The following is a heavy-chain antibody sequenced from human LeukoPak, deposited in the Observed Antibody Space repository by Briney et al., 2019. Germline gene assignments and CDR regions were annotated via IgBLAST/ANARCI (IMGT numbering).Heavy chain of an antibody. CDR2: IIPIFGTA. V-gene: IGHV1-69*01. CDR1: GGTFSSYA. CDR3: ARDRQYYYDSSGYYSPSHNWFDP. Sequence: SVKVSCKASGGTFSSYAISWVRQAPGQGLEWMGGIIPIFGTANYAQKFQGRVTITADGSTSTAYMELSSLRSEDTAVYYCARDRQYYYDSSGYYSPSHNWFDPWGQGTLVTVSS. D-gene: IGHD3-22*01. J-gene: IGHJ5*02.